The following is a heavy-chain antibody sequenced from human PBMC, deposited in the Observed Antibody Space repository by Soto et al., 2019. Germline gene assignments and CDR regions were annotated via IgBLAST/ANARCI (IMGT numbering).Heavy chain of an antibody. CDR3: ARGHFGYSGYDPFDY. D-gene: IGHD5-12*01. CDR2: IYYSGST. CDR1: GGSISSGGYY. V-gene: IGHV4-31*03. J-gene: IGHJ4*02. Sequence: SEALSLTCTVSGGSISSGGYYWSWIRQHPGKGLEWIGYIYYSGSTYYNPSLKSRVTISVDTSKNQFSLKLSSVTAADTAVYYCARGHFGYSGYDPFDYWGQGTLVTVS.